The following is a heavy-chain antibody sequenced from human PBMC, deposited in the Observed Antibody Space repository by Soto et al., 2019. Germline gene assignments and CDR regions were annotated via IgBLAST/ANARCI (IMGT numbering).Heavy chain of an antibody. CDR2: ASYSGSP. Sequence: QVQLQESGPGLVKPSETLSLTCTVSGGSIGSHYWSWIRQPPGEGLEWIGRASYSGSPSYNPSLTRRVTISIDTSKNQFSLKLTSVTAADTAVYYCARQWGGDYWGQGILVTVSS. CDR1: GGSIGSHY. D-gene: IGHD3-16*01. CDR3: ARQWGGDY. V-gene: IGHV4-59*08. J-gene: IGHJ4*02.